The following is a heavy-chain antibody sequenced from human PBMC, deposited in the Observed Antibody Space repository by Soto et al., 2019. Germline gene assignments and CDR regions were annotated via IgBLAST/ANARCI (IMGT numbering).Heavy chain of an antibody. D-gene: IGHD6-19*01. J-gene: IGHJ4*02. CDR3: ARDQAVAGPKFDY. V-gene: IGHV1-18*01. CDR1: GYIFTTYD. Sequence: ASVKVSCKASGYIFTTYDINWMRQAPGQGLEWLGWMMADSGNTGYAQKLQGRVTMTTATSTSTAYMELRSLSSDDTAVYYCARDQAVAGPKFDYWGQGTLVTVSS. CDR2: MMADSGNT.